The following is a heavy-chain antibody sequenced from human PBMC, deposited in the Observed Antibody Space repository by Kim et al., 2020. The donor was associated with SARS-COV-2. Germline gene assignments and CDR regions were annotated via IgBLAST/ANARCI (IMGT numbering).Heavy chain of an antibody. Sequence: SETLSLTCSVSGGSISGSSFYWGWIRLPPGKGLEWIGSFSYRGDPSYNPSLRSRVSISGDTSKNQFSLRLDSVTAADTAVYFCARDRSGWSLGYFDPWGPGTLVIVSS. J-gene: IGHJ5*02. V-gene: IGHV4-39*07. D-gene: IGHD6-19*01. CDR2: FSYRGDP. CDR1: GGSISGSSFY. CDR3: ARDRSGWSLGYFDP.